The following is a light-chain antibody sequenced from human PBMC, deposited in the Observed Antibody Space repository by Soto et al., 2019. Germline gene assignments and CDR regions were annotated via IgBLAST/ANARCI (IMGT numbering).Light chain of an antibody. J-gene: IGKJ5*01. CDR2: GAL. CDR1: QSIGFN. Sequence: DIQMTQSPSSLSAAVGNRVTITCRASQSIGFNLNWYQQKPGKAPKLLIYGALTLQSGVPSRFSGSGSGTYFTLTISSLQPEDFATYYCQQSHSTPITFGQGTRLEIK. CDR3: QQSHSTPIT. V-gene: IGKV1-39*01.